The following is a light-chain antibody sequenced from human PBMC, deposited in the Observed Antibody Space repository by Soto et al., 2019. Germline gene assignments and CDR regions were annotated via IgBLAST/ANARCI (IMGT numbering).Light chain of an antibody. CDR2: EAC. CDR3: QQRSNGPRYT. J-gene: IGKJ2*01. Sequence: EIVLTQSPATLCLSPGGRATLSCRAIQSVSTYLARNQQKPGQAPRLLIYEACTRATGIPARFSGSGSGTDFTITISSLEPEDFAVYYWQQRSNGPRYTFGQGTKLEIK. V-gene: IGKV3-11*01. CDR1: QSVSTY.